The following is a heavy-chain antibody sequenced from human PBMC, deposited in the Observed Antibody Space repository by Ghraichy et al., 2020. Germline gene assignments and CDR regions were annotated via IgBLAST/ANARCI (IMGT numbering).Heavy chain of an antibody. Sequence: SETLSLTCAVSGDSISSGPYSWTWIRQHPGKGLEWIGYMDDSGNTSYNSSLQTRVTISIDASRNKFSLKLRSVTVADTAVYYCASVTGHSLDYWGQGTLVTVSS. V-gene: IGHV4-31*11. CDR3: ASVTGHSLDY. J-gene: IGHJ4*02. CDR1: GDSISSGPYS. D-gene: IGHD2-8*02. CDR2: MDDSGNT.